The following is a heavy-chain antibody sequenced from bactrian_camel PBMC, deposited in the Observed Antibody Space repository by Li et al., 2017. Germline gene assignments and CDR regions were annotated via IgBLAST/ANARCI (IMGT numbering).Heavy chain of an antibody. CDR3: AARGPYCYTKLSVRDFTY. CDR2: VIAGSGSP. V-gene: IGHV3S42*01. D-gene: IGHD2*01. J-gene: IGHJ6*01. CDR1: GYTLSSYC. Sequence: VQLVESGGGSVQAGGSLRLTCQYSGYTLSSYCMSWFRQVPGEEREGVAVIAGSGSPGYADSVKGRFTISQDDAKNTPYLQMNSLEPEDSAMYYCAARGPYCYTKLSVRDFTYWGQGTQVTVS.